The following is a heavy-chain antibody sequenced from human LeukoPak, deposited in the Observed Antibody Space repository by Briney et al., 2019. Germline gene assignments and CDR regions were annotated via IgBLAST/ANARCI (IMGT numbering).Heavy chain of an antibody. J-gene: IGHJ4*02. Sequence: ASVRVSCKASGYTFTSYGINWVRQAPGQGLEWMGWISAYNGDTDYAQKLQGRVTMTTDTSTSTAYMELRSLRSDDTAVYYCARVPTSYNYGWEDYWGQGTQVTVSS. CDR1: GYTFTSYG. CDR2: ISAYNGDT. V-gene: IGHV1-18*01. D-gene: IGHD3-10*01. CDR3: ARVPTSYNYGWEDY.